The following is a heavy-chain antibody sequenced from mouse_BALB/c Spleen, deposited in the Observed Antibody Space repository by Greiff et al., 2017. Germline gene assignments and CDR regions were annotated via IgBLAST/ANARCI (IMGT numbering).Heavy chain of an antibody. CDR1: GYSITSDYA. V-gene: IGHV3-6*02. D-gene: IGHD2-1*01. Sequence: VQLKESGPGLVKPSQSLSLTCTVTGYSITSDYAWNWIRQFPGNKLEWMGYISYDGSNNYNPSLKNRISITRDTSKNQFFLKLNSVTTEDTATYYCAREGDGKYYAMDYWGQGTSVTVSS. J-gene: IGHJ4*01. CDR2: ISYDGSN. CDR3: AREGDGKYYAMDY.